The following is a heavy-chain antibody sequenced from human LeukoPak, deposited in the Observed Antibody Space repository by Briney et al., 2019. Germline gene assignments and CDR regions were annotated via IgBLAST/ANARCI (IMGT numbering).Heavy chain of an antibody. CDR2: INADNGNI. D-gene: IGHD4-17*01. CDR3: ARVPTVTNWFDP. J-gene: IGHJ5*02. CDR1: GYTFTSYA. Sequence: ASVKVSCKASGYTFTSYAIHWVRQAPGQRLEWMGWINADNGNIKYSQKFQGRVTITRDTSASTAYMELSSLRSEDTSVYYCARVPTVTNWFDPWGQGTLVTVSS. V-gene: IGHV1-3*01.